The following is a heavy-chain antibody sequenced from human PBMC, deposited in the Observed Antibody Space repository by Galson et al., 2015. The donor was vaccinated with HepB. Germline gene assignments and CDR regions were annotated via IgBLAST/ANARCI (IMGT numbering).Heavy chain of an antibody. D-gene: IGHD2-8*01. V-gene: IGHV3-23*01. CDR1: GFTFSSYA. CDR2: ISGSGGST. CDR3: AKGVKVLNWYFDL. Sequence: SLRLSCAASGFTFSSYAMSWVRQAPGKGLEWVSAISGSGGSTYYADSVKGRFTISRDNSKNTLYLQMNSLRAEGTAVYYCAKGVKVLNWYFDLWGRGTLVTVSS. J-gene: IGHJ2*01.